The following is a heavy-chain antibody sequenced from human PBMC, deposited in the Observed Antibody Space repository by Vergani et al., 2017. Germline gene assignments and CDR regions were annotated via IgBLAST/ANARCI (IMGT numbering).Heavy chain of an antibody. D-gene: IGHD1-1*01. CDR2: ISYDGTQK. CDR1: GYTSSYYG. CDR3: ATKRCGTPGCQIGYFRE. Sequence: QVHLVESGGGVVQPGRSLSLSCVVSGYTSSYYGMHWVRQAPGKGLEWVAVISYDGTQKYYADSVKGRFTISRDNSKSTLYLQMNSLRTEDTAVYYCATKRCGTPGCQIGYFREWVEGALVTVSS. J-gene: IGHJ1*01. V-gene: IGHV3-30*03.